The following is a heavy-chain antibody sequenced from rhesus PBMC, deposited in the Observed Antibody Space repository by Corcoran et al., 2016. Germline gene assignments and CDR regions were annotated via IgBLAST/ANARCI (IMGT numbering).Heavy chain of an antibody. CDR3: ATVAAPASFDY. J-gene: IGHJ4*01. CDR2: GRPKDGEA. Sequence: EVQLVQSGAEVKKPGASVKISCKASGYTFTDYSLHWVRQAPGNGLEWMVLGRPKDGEAIRAEKFQDRVTITADTSTDTAYMELGSLRSGDTAVYYCATVAAPASFDYWGQGVLVTVSS. CDR1: GYTFTDYS. V-gene: IGHV1-111*02. D-gene: IGHD4-29*01.